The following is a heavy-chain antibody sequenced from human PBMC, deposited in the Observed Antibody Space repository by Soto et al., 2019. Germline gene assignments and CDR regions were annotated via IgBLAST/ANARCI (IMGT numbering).Heavy chain of an antibody. CDR3: ARAPYSNYYYGMDV. Sequence: GGSLRLSCAASGFTFSSYSMNWVRQAPGKGLEWVSSISSSSSYIYYADSVKGRFTISRDNAKNSLYLQMNSLRAEDTAVYYCARAPYSNYYYGMDVWGQGTMVTVSS. V-gene: IGHV3-21*01. J-gene: IGHJ6*02. CDR2: ISSSSSYI. CDR1: GFTFSSYS. D-gene: IGHD4-4*01.